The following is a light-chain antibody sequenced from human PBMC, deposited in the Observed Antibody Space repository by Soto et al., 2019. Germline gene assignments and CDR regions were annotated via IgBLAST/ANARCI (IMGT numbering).Light chain of an antibody. Sequence: QSVLSQPASVSGSPGQSSTISCTGTSSDVGSYNLVSWYQQHPGKAPKLMIYGVNKRPSGVSNRFSGSKSGNTASLTISGPQAEDEADYYCCSYAGISTFYVFGTGTKVTVL. CDR2: GVN. CDR3: CSYAGISTFYV. CDR1: SSDVGSYNL. J-gene: IGLJ1*01. V-gene: IGLV2-23*02.